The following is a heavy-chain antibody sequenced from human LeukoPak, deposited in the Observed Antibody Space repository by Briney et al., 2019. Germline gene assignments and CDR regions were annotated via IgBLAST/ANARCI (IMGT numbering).Heavy chain of an antibody. J-gene: IGHJ6*02. CDR3: ARDTMVRGASPLDYYYGMDV. D-gene: IGHD3-10*01. CDR2: ISYDGSNK. CDR1: GYTFTSYA. Sequence: SCKASGYTFTSYAMHWVRQAPGKGLEWVAVISYDGSNKYYADSVKGRFTISRDNSKNTLYLQMNSLRAEDTAVYYCARDTMVRGASPLDYYYGMDVWGQGTTVTVSS. V-gene: IGHV3-30-3*01.